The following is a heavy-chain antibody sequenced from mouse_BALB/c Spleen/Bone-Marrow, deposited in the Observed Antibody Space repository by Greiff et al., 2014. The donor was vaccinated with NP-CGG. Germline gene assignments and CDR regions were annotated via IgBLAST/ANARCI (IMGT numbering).Heavy chain of an antibody. CDR1: GFTFSNYW. J-gene: IGHJ2*01. V-gene: IGHV6-6*02. Sequence: EVQGVESGGGLVQPGGSMKLSCVASGFTFSNYWMNWVRQSPEKGLEWVAEIRLKSNNYATHYAESVKGRFTISRDDSKSSAYLQMNNLRAEDTGIYYCTRQPYYGYFDYWGQGTTLTVSS. D-gene: IGHD1-1*01. CDR3: TRQPYYGYFDY. CDR2: IRLKSNNYAT.